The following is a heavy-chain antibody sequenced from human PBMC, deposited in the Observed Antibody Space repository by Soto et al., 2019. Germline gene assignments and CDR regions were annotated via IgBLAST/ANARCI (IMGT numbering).Heavy chain of an antibody. V-gene: IGHV3-15*07. CDR1: GFTFSNAW. Sequence: GGSLRLSCAASGFTFSNAWMNWVRQAPGKGLEWVGRIKSKTDGGTTDYAAPVKGRFTISRDDSKNTLYLQMNSLKTEDTAVYYCTTPALAVAVDFDYWGQGTLVTVSS. D-gene: IGHD6-19*01. CDR3: TTPALAVAVDFDY. CDR2: IKSKTDGGTT. J-gene: IGHJ4*02.